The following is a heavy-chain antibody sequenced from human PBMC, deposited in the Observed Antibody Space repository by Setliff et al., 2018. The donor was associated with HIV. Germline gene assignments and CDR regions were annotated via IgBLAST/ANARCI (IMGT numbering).Heavy chain of an antibody. Sequence: HPGGSLRLSCTASGFTFGDYAMSWVRQAPGKGLEWVANIKQDGSERNYVDSVKGRFTISRDNSKNTLYLQMNSLRAEDTAVYYCARDTRTFHYYGMDVWGQGTTVTVSS. CDR2: IKQDGSER. V-gene: IGHV3-7*03. D-gene: IGHD3-16*01. CDR1: GFTFGDYA. J-gene: IGHJ6*02. CDR3: ARDTRTFHYYGMDV.